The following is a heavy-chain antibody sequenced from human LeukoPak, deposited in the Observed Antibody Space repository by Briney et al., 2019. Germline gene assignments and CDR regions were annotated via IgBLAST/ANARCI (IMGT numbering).Heavy chain of an antibody. CDR3: ARVDYWTAEVFPFDY. V-gene: IGHV4-59*01. J-gene: IGHJ4*02. D-gene: IGHD3/OR15-3a*01. Sequence: SETLSLTCIVSGDSMNNYNWNWIQQPPGKGLEWIGYVYYNGNTNYNPSLKSRVTIAVDKSKNQFSLNLTSVTAADTAVYFCARVDYWTAEVFPFDYWGQGTLVTVSS. CDR1: GDSMNNYN. CDR2: VYYNGNT.